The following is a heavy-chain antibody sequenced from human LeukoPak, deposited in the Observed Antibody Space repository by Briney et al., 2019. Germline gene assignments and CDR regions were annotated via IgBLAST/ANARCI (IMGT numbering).Heavy chain of an antibody. CDR3: ARLNPIDDVSYWYFDL. Sequence: QTGGSLRLSCAASGFTFGSYWMSWVREVPEKGLEWVANIKEDGRDKTYVDSVRGRFTTSRDNAKNTMYLQINSLRIEDTAVYYCARLNPIDDVSYWYFDLWGRGTLVTVS. J-gene: IGHJ2*01. D-gene: IGHD1-1*01. V-gene: IGHV3-7*01. CDR1: GFTFGSYW. CDR2: IKEDGRDK.